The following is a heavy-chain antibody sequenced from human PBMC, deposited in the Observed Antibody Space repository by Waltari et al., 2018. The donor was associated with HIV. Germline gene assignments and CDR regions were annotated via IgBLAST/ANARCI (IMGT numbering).Heavy chain of an antibody. D-gene: IGHD3-22*01. CDR2: ICGSGDGA. V-gene: IGHV3-23*01. CDR3: VRPEDNSGYYYGY. J-gene: IGHJ4*01. CDR1: GFSFGKGG. Sequence: EVRLLESGGGLVQPGGSQGLSCAASGFSFGKGGRSMVRQAPGKGLEWVSVICGSGDGANYAHSVEGRFTISRDNSKNTLYLQMNRLRAEDTAVYYCVRPEDNSGYYYGYWGHGTLVTVSS.